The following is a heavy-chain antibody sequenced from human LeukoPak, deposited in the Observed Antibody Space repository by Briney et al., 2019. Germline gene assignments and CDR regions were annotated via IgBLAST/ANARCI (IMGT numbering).Heavy chain of an antibody. Sequence: ASVKVSCNTSGYTFNGYFIHWVRQAAGQGLEWMGRINPSSGVTEYAQNFQGRVAMSRDTSISTASMELSWLTSDDTAVYHCARDLSSTPNWEFDYWGQGTLVTVSS. J-gene: IGHJ4*02. CDR1: GYTFNGYF. CDR2: INPSSGVT. V-gene: IGHV1-2*06. CDR3: ARDLSSTPNWEFDY. D-gene: IGHD7-27*01.